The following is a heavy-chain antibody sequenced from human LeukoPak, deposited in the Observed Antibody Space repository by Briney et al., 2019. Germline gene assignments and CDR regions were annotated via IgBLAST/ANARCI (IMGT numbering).Heavy chain of an antibody. CDR2: ISSSSSYI. Sequence: GGSLRLSCAASGFTFSSYSTNWVRQAPGKGLEWVSSISSSSSYIYYADSVKGRFTISRDNAKNSLYLQMNSLRAEDTAVYYCARRIGVVVAATPVDYWGQGTLVTVSS. D-gene: IGHD2-15*01. CDR1: GFTFSSYS. J-gene: IGHJ4*02. CDR3: ARRIGVVVAATPVDY. V-gene: IGHV3-21*01.